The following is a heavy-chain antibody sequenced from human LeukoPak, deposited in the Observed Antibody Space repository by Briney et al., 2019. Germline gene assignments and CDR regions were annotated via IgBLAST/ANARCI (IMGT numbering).Heavy chain of an antibody. CDR2: INHSGST. Sequence: PETLSLTCAVYGGSFSGYYWSWIRQPPGKGLEWIGEINHSGSTNYNPSLKSRVTISVDTSKNQFSLKLSSVTAADTAVYYCARSGGYYDSSGYLPFDYWGQGTLVTVSS. CDR1: GGSFSGYY. D-gene: IGHD3-22*01. CDR3: ARSGGYYDSSGYLPFDY. V-gene: IGHV4-34*01. J-gene: IGHJ4*02.